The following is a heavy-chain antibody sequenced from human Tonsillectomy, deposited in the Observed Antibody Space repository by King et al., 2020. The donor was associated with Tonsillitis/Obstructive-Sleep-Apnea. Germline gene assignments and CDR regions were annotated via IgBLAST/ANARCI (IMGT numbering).Heavy chain of an antibody. J-gene: IGHJ4*02. CDR1: GFTFSSYA. CDR2: ISGSGGST. D-gene: IGHD2-21*01. CDR3: AKVWAKGSYCGGDCFLDY. Sequence: VKLVESGGGLVQPGGSLRLSCAASGFTFSSYAMSWVRQAPGKGLEWVSAISGSGGSTYYADSVKGRFTISRDNSKNTLYLQMNSLRAEDTAVYYCAKVWAKGSYCGGDCFLDYWGQGTLVTVSS. V-gene: IGHV3-23*04.